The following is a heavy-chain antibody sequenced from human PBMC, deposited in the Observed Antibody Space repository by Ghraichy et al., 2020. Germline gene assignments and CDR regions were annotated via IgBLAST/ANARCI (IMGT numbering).Heavy chain of an antibody. J-gene: IGHJ5*02. D-gene: IGHD3-3*01. CDR3: ARGGYDFWRGYYSNWFDP. V-gene: IGHV4-59*01. Sequence: SETLSLTCTVSGGSISSYYWSWIRQPPGKGLEWIGYIYYSGSTNYNPSLKSRVTISVDTSKNQFSLKLSSVTAADTAVYYCARGGYDFWRGYYSNWFDPWGQGTLVTVSS. CDR2: IYYSGST. CDR1: GGSISSYY.